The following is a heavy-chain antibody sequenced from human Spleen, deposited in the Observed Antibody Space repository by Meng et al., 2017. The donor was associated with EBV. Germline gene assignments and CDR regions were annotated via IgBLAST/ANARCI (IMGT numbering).Heavy chain of an antibody. CDR1: GGPFTSDA. CDR3: ASESGRGYTPDY. Sequence: QVQLVQSGGEVKKPGSSLKVSCKTSGGPFTSDAISWVRQAPGQGLEWIGGLIPMLGAPNYAQKFQDRVTIIADKSTSTHYMELSSLRSDDTAVYYCASESGRGYTPDYWGRGTLVTVSS. CDR2: LIPMLGAP. V-gene: IGHV1-69*06. J-gene: IGHJ4*02. D-gene: IGHD3-10*01.